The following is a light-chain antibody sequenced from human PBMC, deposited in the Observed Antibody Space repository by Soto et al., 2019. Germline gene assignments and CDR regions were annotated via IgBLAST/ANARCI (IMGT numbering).Light chain of an antibody. CDR1: SSDVGGYNF. V-gene: IGLV2-8*01. CDR2: DVG. Sequence: QAVVTQPPSASGSPGQSVTISCTGTSSDVGGYNFVSWYQHLPGKAPKLIIYDVGERPSGVPDRFSGSKSGNTASLTVSGLQAEDEADYYCSSYAGDNFYVFGPGTKLTVL. J-gene: IGLJ1*01. CDR3: SSYAGDNFYV.